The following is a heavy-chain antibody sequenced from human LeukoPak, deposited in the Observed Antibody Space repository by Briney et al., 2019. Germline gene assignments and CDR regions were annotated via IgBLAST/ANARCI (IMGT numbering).Heavy chain of an antibody. J-gene: IGHJ4*02. CDR2: IYTSGNT. Sequence: SETLSLTCTVSGASISTHSWGWIRQPAGKGLEWIGRIYTSGNTNYNPSHKSRLTMSVDTSKNQFSLNLTSVTAADTAVYFCAREFGDTAMSTRHFDYWGQGTLVTVSS. V-gene: IGHV4-4*07. CDR1: GASISTHS. D-gene: IGHD5-18*01. CDR3: AREFGDTAMSTRHFDY.